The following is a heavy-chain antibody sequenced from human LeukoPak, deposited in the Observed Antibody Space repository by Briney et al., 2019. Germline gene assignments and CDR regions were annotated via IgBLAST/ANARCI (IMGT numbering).Heavy chain of an antibody. V-gene: IGHV3-23*01. CDR1: GFTFSSYA. CDR2: ISGSGGST. CDR3: AKDLLIAVAGIDY. D-gene: IGHD6-19*01. Sequence: GGSLRFSCAASGFTFSSYAMSWVRQAPGKGLEWVSAISGSGGSTYYADSVKGRFTISRDNSKNTLYLQMNSLRAEDTAVYYCAKDLLIAVAGIDYWGQGTLVTVSS. J-gene: IGHJ4*02.